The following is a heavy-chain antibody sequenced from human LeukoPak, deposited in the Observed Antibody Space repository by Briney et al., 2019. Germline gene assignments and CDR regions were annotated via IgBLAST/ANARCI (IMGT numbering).Heavy chain of an antibody. J-gene: IGHJ6*02. Sequence: SETLSLTCAVYGGSFSGYYWSWIRQPPGKGLEWIGETNHSGSTNYNPSLKSRVTISVDTSKNQFSLKLSSVTAADTAVYYCARVLTYYGDYAVKYYYYYYGMDVWGQGTTVTVSS. CDR1: GGSFSGYY. CDR3: ARVLTYYGDYAVKYYYYYYGMDV. CDR2: TNHSGST. D-gene: IGHD4-17*01. V-gene: IGHV4-34*01.